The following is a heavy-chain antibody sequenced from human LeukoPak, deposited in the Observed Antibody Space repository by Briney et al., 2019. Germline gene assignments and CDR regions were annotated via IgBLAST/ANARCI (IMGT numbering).Heavy chain of an antibody. J-gene: IGHJ6*02. V-gene: IGHV3-30*18. CDR3: AKDCGITMVRGGDYGMDV. D-gene: IGHD3-10*01. CDR2: ISYDGSNK. CDR1: GFTVSSNY. Sequence: GGSLRLSCAASGFTVSSNYMSWVRQAPGKGLEWVAVISYDGSNKYYADSVKGRFTISRDNSKNTLYLQMNSLRAEDTAVYYCAKDCGITMVRGGDYGMDVWGQGTTVTVSS.